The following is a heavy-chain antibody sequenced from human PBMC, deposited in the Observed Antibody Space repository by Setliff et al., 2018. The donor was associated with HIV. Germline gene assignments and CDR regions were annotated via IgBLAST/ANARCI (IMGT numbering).Heavy chain of an antibody. CDR3: ARDTIMVTGFVD. J-gene: IGHJ4*02. CDR2: MYTSGST. CDR1: GGSISSGYYY. Sequence: SETLSLTCAVSGGSISSGYYYWSWIRQPAGKGLEFIGRMYTSGSTEYNPSLKSRVTISIDTSKNQFSLKLNSVTAADTAVYYCARDTIMVTGFVDWSPGTLVTVSS. D-gene: IGHD5-18*01. V-gene: IGHV4-61*02.